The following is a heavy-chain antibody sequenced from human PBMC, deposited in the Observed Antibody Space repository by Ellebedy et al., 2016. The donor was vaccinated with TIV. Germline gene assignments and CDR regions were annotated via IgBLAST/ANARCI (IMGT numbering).Heavy chain of an antibody. CDR3: ARHFHHNSRPDY. J-gene: IGHJ4*02. D-gene: IGHD2/OR15-2a*01. V-gene: IGHV4-34*01. CDR1: GGSFSGYS. CDR2: INLSGST. Sequence: SETLSLTXAVYGGSFSGYSWSWIRQPPGKGLEWIGEINLSGSTNYNPSLKSRVTLSVDTSNNAFSLKMTSMTAADTAVYYCARHFHHNSRPDYWGQGTLVTVSS.